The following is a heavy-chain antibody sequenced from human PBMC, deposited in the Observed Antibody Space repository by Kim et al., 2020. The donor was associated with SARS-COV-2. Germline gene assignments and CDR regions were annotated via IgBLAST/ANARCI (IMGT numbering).Heavy chain of an antibody. V-gene: IGHV1-2*04. CDR3: ARGGVGGYCSGGSCYSSSYYYYYGMDV. J-gene: IGHJ6*02. CDR2: INPNSGGT. CDR1: GYTFTGYY. D-gene: IGHD2-15*01. Sequence: ASVKVSCKASGYTFTGYYMHWVRQAPGQGLEWMGWINPNSGGTNYAQKFQGWVTMTRDTSISTAYMELSRLRSDDTAVYYCARGGVGGYCSGGSCYSSSYYYYYGMDVWGQGTTVTVSS.